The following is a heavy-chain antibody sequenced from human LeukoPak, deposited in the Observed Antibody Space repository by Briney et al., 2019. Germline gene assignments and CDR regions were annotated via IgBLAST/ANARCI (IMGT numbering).Heavy chain of an antibody. CDR2: SYFTGNP. CDR1: GSISSYY. V-gene: IGHV4-59*08. CDR3: VGLRSTVAWASFDY. Sequence: SETLSLTCIVSGSISSYYWTWIRQPPGKGLEWIGHSYFTGNPNYNPSLKSRVTISVDPPKNRFSLKLTSVTAADTAVYYCVGLRSTVAWASFDYWGQGILVTVSS. J-gene: IGHJ4*02. D-gene: IGHD4-23*01.